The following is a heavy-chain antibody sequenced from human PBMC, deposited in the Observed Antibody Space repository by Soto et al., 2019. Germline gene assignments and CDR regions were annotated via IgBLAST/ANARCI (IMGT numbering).Heavy chain of an antibody. CDR1: GFTFSNYY. CDR3: ARVSASGWHVNGRDYFDS. Sequence: QVQLVESGGGLVKPGGSLRLSCAASGFTFSNYYMAWIRQAPGKGLECLSYISSREVTIYYADSVKGRFTISRDNTKNSLYLQMSSLRDEDTGVYYGARVSASGWHVNGRDYFDSWGQGTLVTVSS. CDR2: ISSREVTI. V-gene: IGHV3-11*01. D-gene: IGHD6-19*01. J-gene: IGHJ4*02.